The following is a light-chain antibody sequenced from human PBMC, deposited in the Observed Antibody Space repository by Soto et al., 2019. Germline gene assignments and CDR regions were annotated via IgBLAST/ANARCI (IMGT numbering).Light chain of an antibody. CDR3: QQYYSTPFT. CDR1: QSVLYSSNNKNY. Sequence: DIVMTRSPDSLAVSLGERATINCKSSQSVLYSSNNKNYLAWYQQKPGQPPKLLIYWASTRESGVPDRFSGSGSGTDFTLTISSLQAEDVAVYYCQQYYSTPFTFGGGTKVEIK. V-gene: IGKV4-1*01. CDR2: WAS. J-gene: IGKJ4*01.